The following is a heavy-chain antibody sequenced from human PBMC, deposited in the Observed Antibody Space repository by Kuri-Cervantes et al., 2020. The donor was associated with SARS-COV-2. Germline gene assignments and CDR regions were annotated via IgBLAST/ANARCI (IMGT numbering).Heavy chain of an antibody. J-gene: IGHJ4*02. Sequence: SETLSLTCIVSGGSVSSGSHYWSWIRQPPGKGLEWIGYIYYSGSTKYNPSLKSRVTMSVDTSKNQFSLKLNSVTPADTAVYYCASGAVADLFDYWGQGTLVTVSS. CDR1: GGSVSSGSHY. CDR2: IYYSGST. V-gene: IGHV4-61*01. D-gene: IGHD6-19*01. CDR3: ASGAVADLFDY.